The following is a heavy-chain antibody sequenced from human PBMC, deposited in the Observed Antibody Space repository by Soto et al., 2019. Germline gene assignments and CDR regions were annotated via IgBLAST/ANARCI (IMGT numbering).Heavy chain of an antibody. CDR1: GFTLSNNW. CDR2: ITSDGSSV. Sequence: EVQLVESGGGLVQPGGSLRLSCAASGFTLSNNWIHWVRQAPGKGLVWVSRITSDGSSVTYADSVKGRFTFSRDNAKNTLYLQIDSLRVEDTAMYYCVRAPEQRPFDYWGQGTMVTVTS. CDR3: VRAPEQRPFDY. V-gene: IGHV3-74*03. J-gene: IGHJ4*02. D-gene: IGHD6-25*01.